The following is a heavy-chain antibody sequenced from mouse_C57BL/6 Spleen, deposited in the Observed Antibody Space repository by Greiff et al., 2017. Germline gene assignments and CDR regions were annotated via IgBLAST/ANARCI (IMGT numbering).Heavy chain of an antibody. CDR3: VRASVGYGDMGY. Sequence: DVQLVESGGGLVQPKGSLKLSCAASGFTFNTSAMHWVRQAPGKGLEWVARIRSKSSNYATYCADSVKDRVTISREDSQSMLYLQMSNLKSEDTAMYFCVRASVGYGDMGYWGQGTSVTVSS. CDR1: GFTFNTSA. V-gene: IGHV10-3*01. J-gene: IGHJ4*01. D-gene: IGHD1-1*01. CDR2: IRSKSSNYAT.